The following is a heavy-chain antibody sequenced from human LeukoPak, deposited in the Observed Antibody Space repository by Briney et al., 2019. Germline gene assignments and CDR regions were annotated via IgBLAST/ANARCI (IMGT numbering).Heavy chain of an antibody. V-gene: IGHV3-23*01. Sequence: GGSLRLSCAASGFTFSSYAMSWVRQAPGKGLEWGSAISGSGGSTYYADSVKGRFTISRDNSKNTLYLQMNSLRAEDTAVYYCAKDHYYDSSGYPDYLDYWGQGTLVTVSS. CDR2: ISGSGGST. D-gene: IGHD3-22*01. CDR1: GFTFSSYA. J-gene: IGHJ4*02. CDR3: AKDHYYDSSGYPDYLDY.